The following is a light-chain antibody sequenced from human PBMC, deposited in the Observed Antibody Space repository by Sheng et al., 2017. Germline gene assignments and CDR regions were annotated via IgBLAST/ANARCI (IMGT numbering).Light chain of an antibody. J-gene: IGKJ2*01. CDR2: AVS. CDR1: PGIHNS. V-gene: IGKV1-NL1*01. Sequence: DIQMTQSPSSLSASVGDRVTITCRASPGIHNSLAWYQQKPGRAPKLLLYAVSNLESGVPSRFSGSGSGTNYTLTISSLQPEDFATYYCQQFYNTPYTFGQGTKVVIK. CDR3: QQFYNTPYT.